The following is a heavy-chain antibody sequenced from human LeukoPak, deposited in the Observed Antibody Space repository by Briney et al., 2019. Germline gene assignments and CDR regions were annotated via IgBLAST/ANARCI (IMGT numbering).Heavy chain of an antibody. J-gene: IGHJ4*02. CDR3: ARESLAVAGTILFY. CDR1: GYTFTSYA. Sequence: ASVKVSCKASGYTFTSYAMHWVRQAPGQRLEWMGWINAGNGNTKYSQKFQGRVTMTRDTSTSTVYMELSSLRSEDTAVYYCARESLAVAGTILFYWGQGTLVTVSS. D-gene: IGHD6-19*01. CDR2: INAGNGNT. V-gene: IGHV1-3*01.